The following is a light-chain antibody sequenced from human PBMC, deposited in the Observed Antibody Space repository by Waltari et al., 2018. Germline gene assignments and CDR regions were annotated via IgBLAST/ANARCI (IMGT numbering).Light chain of an antibody. Sequence: QSAMTQPASVSGSLGQSITISCTGTSSDIGGYNYVSWYQQHPGKAPKPIIYDVSTRPSGTSIRFSGSKSGNTASLTSSGLQAEDDAEYCCKSDTTDRTWVFGGGTKLTVL. CDR3: KSDTTDRTWV. CDR1: SSDIGGYNY. V-gene: IGLV2-14*03. J-gene: IGLJ3*02. CDR2: DVS.